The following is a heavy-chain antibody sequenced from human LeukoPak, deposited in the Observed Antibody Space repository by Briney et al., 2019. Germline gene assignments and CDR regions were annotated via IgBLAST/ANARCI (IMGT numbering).Heavy chain of an antibody. CDR1: GFSLSTSGVG. V-gene: IGHV2-5*01. Sequence: SGPTLVNPTQTLTLTCTFSGFSLSTSGVGVGWIRQPPGKALEWLALIYWNDDKRYSPSLKSRLTITKDTSKNQVVLTMTNMDPVDTATYYCAHRPSLYCSSTSCYHEFDYWGQGILVTVSS. D-gene: IGHD2-2*01. CDR2: IYWNDDK. J-gene: IGHJ4*02. CDR3: AHRPSLYCSSTSCYHEFDY.